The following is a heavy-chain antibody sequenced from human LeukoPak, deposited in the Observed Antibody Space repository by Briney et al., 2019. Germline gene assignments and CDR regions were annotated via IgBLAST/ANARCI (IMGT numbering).Heavy chain of an antibody. Sequence: PSETLSLTCTVSGGSISSYYWSWIRQPPGKGLEWIGYIYYSGSTNYNPSLKSRVTISVDTSKNQFSLKLSSVTAADTAVYYCARTGADILTGYYTTYFDYWGQGTLVTVSS. D-gene: IGHD3-9*01. CDR3: ARTGADILTGYYTTYFDY. CDR1: GGSISSYY. V-gene: IGHV4-59*08. CDR2: IYYSGST. J-gene: IGHJ4*02.